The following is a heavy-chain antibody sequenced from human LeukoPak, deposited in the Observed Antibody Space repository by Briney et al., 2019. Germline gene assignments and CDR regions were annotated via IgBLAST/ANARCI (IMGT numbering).Heavy chain of an antibody. CDR2: IYYSGST. V-gene: IGHV4-39*01. Sequence: SETLSLTCTVSGGSISSSSYYWGWIRQPPGKGPEWIGSIYYSGSTYYNPSLKSRVTISVDTSKNQFSLKLSSVTAADTAVYYCARRRGSGSTQVFDYWGQGTLVTVSS. CDR3: ARRRGSGSTQVFDY. J-gene: IGHJ4*02. CDR1: GGSISSSSYY. D-gene: IGHD6-19*01.